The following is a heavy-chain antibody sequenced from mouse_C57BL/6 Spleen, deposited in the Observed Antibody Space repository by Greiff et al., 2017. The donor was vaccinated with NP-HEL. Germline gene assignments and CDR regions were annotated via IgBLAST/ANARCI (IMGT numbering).Heavy chain of an antibody. CDR2: ISSGGSYT. CDR1: GFTFSSYG. J-gene: IGHJ2*01. CDR3: ANLFDY. V-gene: IGHV5-6*01. Sequence: EVQLMESGGDLVKPGGSLKLSCAASGFTFSSYGMSWVRQTPDKRLEWVATISSGGSYTYYPDSVKGRFTISRDNAKNTLYLQMSSLKSEDTAMYYCANLFDYWGQGTTLTVSS.